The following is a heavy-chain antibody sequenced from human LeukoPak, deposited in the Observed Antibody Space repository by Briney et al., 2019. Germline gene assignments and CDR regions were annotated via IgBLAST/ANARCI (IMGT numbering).Heavy chain of an antibody. D-gene: IGHD2-15*01. CDR1: GGSISSGDYY. CDR3: ARVGYCSGGSCHTPSFDY. Sequence: SQTLSLTYTVSGGSISSGDYYWSWIRQPPGKGLEWIGYIYYSVSTYYNPSLKSRVTISVDTSKNQFSLKMSSVTAADTAVYYCARVGYCSGGSCHTPSFDYWGQGTLVTVSS. V-gene: IGHV4-30-4*08. CDR2: IYYSVST. J-gene: IGHJ4*02.